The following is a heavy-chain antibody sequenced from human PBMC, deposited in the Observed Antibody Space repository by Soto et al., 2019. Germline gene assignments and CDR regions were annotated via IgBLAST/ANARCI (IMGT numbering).Heavy chain of an antibody. D-gene: IGHD2-2*01. CDR1: GYTLTELS. CDR3: ATGPAGYCFTTSCYSYFQH. V-gene: IGHV1-24*01. J-gene: IGHJ1*01. Sequence: GASVMVSCKVSGYTLTELSMHWVRQAPGKGLEWMGGFDPEDGETIYAQKFQGRVTMTEDTSTDTAYVELTSLRSEDTAVYYCATGPAGYCFTTSCYSYFQHWAQGTLVTVSS. CDR2: FDPEDGET.